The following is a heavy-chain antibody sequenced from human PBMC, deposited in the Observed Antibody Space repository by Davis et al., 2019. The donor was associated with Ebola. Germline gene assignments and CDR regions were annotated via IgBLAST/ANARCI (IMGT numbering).Heavy chain of an antibody. Sequence: GESLKISCGASGFSFRNAWMSWVRQAPGKGLEWVGRLRDDGVTTDYAAVVKGRFTISADDSKTTLFLQLNSLQSEDTAVYYCTTYGSGSFLSWGQGVLVTVSS. D-gene: IGHD3-10*01. CDR2: LRDDGVTT. V-gene: IGHV3-15*01. CDR3: TTYGSGSFLS. CDR1: GFSFRNAW. J-gene: IGHJ5*02.